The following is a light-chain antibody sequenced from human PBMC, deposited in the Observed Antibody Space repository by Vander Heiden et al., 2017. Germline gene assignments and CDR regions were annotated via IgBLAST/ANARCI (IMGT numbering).Light chain of an antibody. CDR1: QRISSA. V-gene: IGKV1-13*02. Sequence: AIQLTQSPSSLSAFVGDRDTITCRASQRISSALAWYQQKPGKAPKLLIYDASRSKRGVPARFSGSGSGTDCTLTSSSLQPEDFATYYGQQVNSPLTFGGGTKVEIK. CDR3: QQVNSPLT. CDR2: DAS. J-gene: IGKJ4*01.